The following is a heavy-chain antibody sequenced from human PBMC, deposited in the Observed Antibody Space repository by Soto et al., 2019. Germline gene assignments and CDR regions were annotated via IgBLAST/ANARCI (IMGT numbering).Heavy chain of an antibody. CDR1: GFTFSSYS. J-gene: IGHJ4*02. CDR3: ARCSSGIQLWLSEFDY. V-gene: IGHV3-48*02. D-gene: IGHD5-18*01. CDR2: ISSSSSTI. Sequence: PGGSLRLSCAASGFTFSSYSMNWVRQAPGKGLEWVSYISSSSSTIYYADSVKGRFTISRDNAKNSLYLQMNSLRDEDTAVYYCARCSSGIQLWLSEFDYWGQGTLVTVSS.